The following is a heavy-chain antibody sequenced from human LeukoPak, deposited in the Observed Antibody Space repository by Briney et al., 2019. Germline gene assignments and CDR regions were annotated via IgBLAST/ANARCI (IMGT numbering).Heavy chain of an antibody. D-gene: IGHD5-18*01. CDR2: ISRSGSTK. V-gene: IGHV3-11*01. CDR3: ARVRGYSYVYYFDY. J-gene: IGHJ4*02. Sequence: GGSLRLSCAASGFTFSDYNMRWIRQAPGKGLEWVSSISRSGSTKYYADSVKGRFTISRDNAKNSLFLQMNSLRAEDTALYYCARVRGYSYVYYFDYWGQGTLVTVSS. CDR1: GFTFSDYN.